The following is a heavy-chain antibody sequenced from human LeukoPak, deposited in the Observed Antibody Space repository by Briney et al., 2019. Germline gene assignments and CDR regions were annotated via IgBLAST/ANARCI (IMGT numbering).Heavy chain of an antibody. CDR3: AKPFAYCGGDCYSDY. J-gene: IGHJ4*02. CDR1: GGSISSGSYY. Sequence: SQTLSLTCTVSGGSISSGSYYWSWIRQPAGKGLEWIGRIYTSGSTNYNPSLKSRVTISVDTSKNQFSLKLNSVTAADTAVYYCAKPFAYCGGDCYSDYWGQGTLVTVSS. D-gene: IGHD2-21*02. CDR2: IYTSGST. V-gene: IGHV4-61*02.